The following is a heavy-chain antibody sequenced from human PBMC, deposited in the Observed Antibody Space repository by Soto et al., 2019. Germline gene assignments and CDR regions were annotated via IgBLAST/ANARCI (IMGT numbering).Heavy chain of an antibody. Sequence: EVQLVESGGGLVKPGGSLRLSCAASGFTFSNAWMNWVRQAPGKGLEWVGRIKSKSDGGTTDYAAPVKGRFTISRDESKNTLYLQMNSLKTEDTAVYYCTSGLRVRAYTAFDIWGQGTMVTVSS. CDR1: GFTFSNAW. D-gene: IGHD2-2*02. V-gene: IGHV3-15*01. J-gene: IGHJ3*02. CDR2: IKSKSDGGTT. CDR3: TSGLRVRAYTAFDI.